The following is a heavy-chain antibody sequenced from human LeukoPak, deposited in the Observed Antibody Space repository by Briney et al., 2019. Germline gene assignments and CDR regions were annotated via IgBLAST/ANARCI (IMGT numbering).Heavy chain of an antibody. CDR2: ISYDGSNR. CDR3: ARARDSSGLDI. D-gene: IGHD3-22*01. Sequence: PGRSLRLSCAASGFTFSSYGMHWVRQAPGKGLEWVAVISYDGSNRYYADSVKGRFTISRDNSKNTLYLQMNSLRAEDTALYYCARARDSSGLDIWGQGTMVTVSS. V-gene: IGHV3-30*03. CDR1: GFTFSSYG. J-gene: IGHJ3*02.